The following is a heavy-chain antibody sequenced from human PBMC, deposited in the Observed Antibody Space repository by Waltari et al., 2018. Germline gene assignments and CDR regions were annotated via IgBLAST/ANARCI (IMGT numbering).Heavy chain of an antibody. J-gene: IGHJ5*02. V-gene: IGHV1-18*01. CDR1: GYTFTSYG. Sequence: QVQLVQSGAEVKKPGASVKVSCKASGYTFTSYGISWVRQAPGQGLEWMGWINPYNGNTNYAQKLQGRVTMTTDTSTSTAYMELRSLRSDDTAVYYCARVYCGGDCYPQDGFDPWGQGTLVTVSS. CDR2: INPYNGNT. D-gene: IGHD2-21*02. CDR3: ARVYCGGDCYPQDGFDP.